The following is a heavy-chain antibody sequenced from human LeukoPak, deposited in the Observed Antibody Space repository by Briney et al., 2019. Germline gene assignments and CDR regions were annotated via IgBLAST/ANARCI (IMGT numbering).Heavy chain of an antibody. D-gene: IGHD1-26*01. V-gene: IGHV4-59*08. Sequence: SETLSLTCTVSGGSISSYYWSWIRQPPGKGLEWIGYIYYSGSTYYNPSLKSRVTMSVDTSKNQFSLKLSSVTAADTAVYYCARYKGIVGATTNNWFDPWGQGTLVTVSS. CDR3: ARYKGIVGATTNNWFDP. CDR1: GGSISSYY. J-gene: IGHJ5*02. CDR2: IYYSGST.